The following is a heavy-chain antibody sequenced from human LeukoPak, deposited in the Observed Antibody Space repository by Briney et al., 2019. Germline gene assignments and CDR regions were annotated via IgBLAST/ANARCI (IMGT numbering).Heavy chain of an antibody. Sequence: GRSLRLSCAASGFTYSSYAMHWVRQAPGKGLEWVAVISYDGSNKYYADSVKGRFTISRDNSKNTLYLQMNSLRAEDTAVYYCARDMSPYGGNRYYYYYGMDVWGQGTTVTVSS. V-gene: IGHV3-30-3*01. D-gene: IGHD4-23*01. J-gene: IGHJ6*02. CDR1: GFTYSSYA. CDR2: ISYDGSNK. CDR3: ARDMSPYGGNRYYYYYGMDV.